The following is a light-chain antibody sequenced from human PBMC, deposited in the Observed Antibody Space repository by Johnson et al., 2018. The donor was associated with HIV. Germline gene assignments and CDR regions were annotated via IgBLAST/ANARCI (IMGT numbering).Light chain of an antibody. J-gene: IGLJ1*01. CDR1: SSNIGNNY. CDR3: GTWDSSLSAYV. CDR2: DNN. Sequence: QSVLTQPPSVSAAPGQKVTISCSGSSSNIGNNYVSWYQQVPGTATKLLIYDNNRRPSGIPDRFSGSKSGTSATLGITGLQTGDEADYYCGTWDSSLSAYVCGTGTKVTVL. V-gene: IGLV1-51*01.